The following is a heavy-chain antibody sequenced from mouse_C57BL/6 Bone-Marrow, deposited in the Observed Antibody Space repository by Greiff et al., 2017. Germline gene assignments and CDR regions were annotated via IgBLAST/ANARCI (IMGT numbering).Heavy chain of an antibody. J-gene: IGHJ1*03. CDR3: AKKGIGGSSPDV. V-gene: IGHV2-5*01. CDR2: IWRGGST. D-gene: IGHD1-1*01. Sequence: VKVVESGPGLVQPSQSLSITCTVSGFSLTSYGVHWVRQSPGKGLEWLGVIWRGGSTDYNAALMSRLSITKDNSKSNVSFKMNSLQADDTAIYCCAKKGIGGSSPDVWGTGTTVTVSS. CDR1: GFSLTSYG.